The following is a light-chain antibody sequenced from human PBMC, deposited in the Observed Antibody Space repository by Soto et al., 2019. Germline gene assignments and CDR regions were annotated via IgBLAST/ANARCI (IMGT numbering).Light chain of an antibody. CDR1: QDIADY. V-gene: IGKV1-27*01. CDR3: QKYKSEPLS. CDR2: AAT. Sequence: MDKSPSALSVYEGDRVTITCRASQDIADYLAWYQQKPGQVPNLLIYAATALQSGVPSRFSGSGSGTVFTLTISSLQPEDVATYYCQKYKSEPLSFGGGTKVDIK. J-gene: IGKJ4*01.